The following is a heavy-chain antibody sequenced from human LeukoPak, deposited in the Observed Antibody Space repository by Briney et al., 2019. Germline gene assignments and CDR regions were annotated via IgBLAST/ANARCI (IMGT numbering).Heavy chain of an antibody. D-gene: IGHD3-10*01. CDR3: ARDVGQVRGVIPYYNWLDP. V-gene: IGHV4-4*07. CDR2: IYTSGST. J-gene: IGHJ5*02. Sequence: SETLSLTCTVSGGSISSYYWSWIRQPAGKGLEWIGRIYTSGSTNYNPSLKSRVTMSVDTSKNQFSLKLSSVTAADTAVYYCARDVGQVRGVIPYYNWLDPWGQGTLVTVSS. CDR1: GGSISSYY.